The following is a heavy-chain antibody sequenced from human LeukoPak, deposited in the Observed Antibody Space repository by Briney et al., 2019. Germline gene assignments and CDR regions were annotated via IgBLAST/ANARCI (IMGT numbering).Heavy chain of an antibody. CDR3: AKDRGSRYCSDTRCSWDAFDI. Sequence: PGGSLRLSCAASGFTFSSSGMHWVRQAPGKGLEWVAVVSNDGTNKYYADSVKGRFTISRDISRNTLSLQMSSLRAEDTALYYCAKDRGSRYCSDTRCSWDAFDIWGQGTMVTVSS. D-gene: IGHD2-2*01. CDR1: GFTFSSSG. CDR2: VSNDGTNK. V-gene: IGHV3-30*18. J-gene: IGHJ3*02.